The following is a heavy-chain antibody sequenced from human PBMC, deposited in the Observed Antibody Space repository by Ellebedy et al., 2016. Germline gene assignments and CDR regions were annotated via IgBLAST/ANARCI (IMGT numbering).Heavy chain of an antibody. CDR3: ARGVGGTSLNWFDP. CDR2: ISGSGITI. CDR1: GFSFSDYY. J-gene: IGHJ5*02. Sequence: GESLKISCAASGFSFSDYYMSWIRQAPGKGLEWVSYISGSGITIYQTDSVKGRFTISRDNAKNSVYLQMNSLRGEDTALYYCARGVGGTSLNWFDPWGQGTLVTVSS. V-gene: IGHV3-11*04. D-gene: IGHD3-16*01.